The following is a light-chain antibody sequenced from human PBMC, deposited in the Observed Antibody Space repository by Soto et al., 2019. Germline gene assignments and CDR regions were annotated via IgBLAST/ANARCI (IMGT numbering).Light chain of an antibody. CDR2: GTS. Sequence: DIVLTQSPGTLSLSPGERATLSCRASQSMSNRYLAWYHQKPGQAPRPLIYGTSNRATGIPDRFSGSGSGTDFTLTISRLEPEDFALYYCQQYTSSPPMSTFGQGTRLEI. CDR1: QSMSNRY. J-gene: IGKJ2*01. CDR3: QQYTSSPPMST. V-gene: IGKV3-20*01.